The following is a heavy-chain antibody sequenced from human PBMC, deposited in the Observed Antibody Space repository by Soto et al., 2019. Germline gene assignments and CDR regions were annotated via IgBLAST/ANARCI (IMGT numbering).Heavy chain of an antibody. J-gene: IGHJ4*02. Sequence: EVQLVESGGGLVQPGGSLRLSCTASGFTFSGSWMHWVRQAPGKGLVWVSRINGDGSGTSYADFVKGRFTISRDNAMNTLIRHMYGLRAEDTAVYYCARGIFGSGTANDYWGQGTLVTVSS. V-gene: IGHV3-74*01. CDR1: GFTFSGSW. CDR2: INGDGSGT. D-gene: IGHD3-10*01. CDR3: ARGIFGSGTANDY.